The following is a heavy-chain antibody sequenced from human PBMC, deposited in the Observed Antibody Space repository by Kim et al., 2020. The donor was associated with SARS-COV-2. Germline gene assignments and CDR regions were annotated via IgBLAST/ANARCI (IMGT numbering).Heavy chain of an antibody. CDR1: GFTFSSYG. Sequence: GGSLRLSCAASGFTFSSYGMHWVRQAPGKGLEWVAVIWYDGSNKYYADSVKGRFTISRDNSKNTLYLQMNSLRAEDTAVYYCARGDTWYYYGSGSYSLFDYWGQGTLVTVSS. V-gene: IGHV3-33*01. CDR2: IWYDGSNK. J-gene: IGHJ4*02. D-gene: IGHD3-10*01. CDR3: ARGDTWYYYGSGSYSLFDY.